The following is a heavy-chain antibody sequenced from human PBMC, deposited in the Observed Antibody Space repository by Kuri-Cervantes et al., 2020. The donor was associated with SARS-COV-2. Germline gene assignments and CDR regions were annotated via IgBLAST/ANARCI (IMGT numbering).Heavy chain of an antibody. CDR2: IYSGGST. Sequence: GESLKISCAASGFTVSSNYMSWVRQAPGKGLEWVSVIYSGGSTYYADSVKGRFTISRDNAKNSPYLQMNSLRDEDTAVYYCAREGPGYSYGYSWFDPWGQGTLVTVSS. CDR1: GFTVSSNY. CDR3: AREGPGYSYGYSWFDP. V-gene: IGHV3-66*01. D-gene: IGHD5-18*01. J-gene: IGHJ5*02.